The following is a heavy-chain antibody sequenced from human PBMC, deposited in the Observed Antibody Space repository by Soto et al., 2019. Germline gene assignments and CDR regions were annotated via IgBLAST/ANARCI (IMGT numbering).Heavy chain of an antibody. CDR2: IYYSGST. CDR1: GGSISSYY. V-gene: IGHV4-59*08. J-gene: IGHJ4*02. CDR3: ARLVDDYIWGSYPSD. D-gene: IGHD3-16*02. Sequence: SETLSLTCTVSGGSISSYYWSWIRQPPGKGLEWIGYIYYSGSTNYNPSLKSRVTISVDTSKNQFSLKLSSVTTADTAVYYCARLVDDYIWGSYPSDWGQGTLVTVSS.